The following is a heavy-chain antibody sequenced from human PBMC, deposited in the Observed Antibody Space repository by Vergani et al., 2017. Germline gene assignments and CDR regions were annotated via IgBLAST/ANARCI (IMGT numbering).Heavy chain of an antibody. J-gene: IGHJ4*02. V-gene: IGHV3-7*01. CDR1: GFTFSNYW. CDR2: IKEDGSET. CDR3: ARLGLTACRRVAPVFDY. D-gene: IGHD6-13*01. Sequence: EVQLMESGGGLVQPGGSLRLSCAASGFTFSNYWMSWVRQAPGKGREWVANIKEDGSETFYVDSVMGRIAISRDNAKNSLYLQMNSLRAEDTAVYFCARLGLTACRRVAPVFDYWGQGTLVTVSS.